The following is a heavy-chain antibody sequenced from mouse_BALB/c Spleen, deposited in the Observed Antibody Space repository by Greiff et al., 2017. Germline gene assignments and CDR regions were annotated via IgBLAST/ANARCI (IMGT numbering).Heavy chain of an antibody. CDR2: INPYNGDT. Sequence: VQLQQSGPELVKPGASVKISCKASGYSFTGYFMNWVMQSHGKRLEWIGRINPYNGDTFYNQKFKGKATLTVDKSSSTAHMELRSLASEDSAVYYCARGYDWYFDVWGAGTTVTVSS. CDR3: ARGYDWYFDV. J-gene: IGHJ1*01. CDR1: GYSFTGYF. V-gene: IGHV1-20*02. D-gene: IGHD2-14*01.